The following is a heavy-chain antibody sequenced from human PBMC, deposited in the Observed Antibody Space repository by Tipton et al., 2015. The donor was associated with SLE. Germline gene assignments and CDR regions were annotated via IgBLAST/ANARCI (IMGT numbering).Heavy chain of an antibody. D-gene: IGHD5-12*01. CDR1: GYTFTSYG. CDR2: INPSGGST. J-gene: IGHJ5*02. V-gene: IGHV1-46*01. CDR3: ARDLNYGGYGPENWFDP. Sequence: QVQLVQSGPEVKKPGASVKVSCKASGYTFTSYGISWVRQAPGQGLEWMGIINPSGGSTSYAQKFQGRVTMTRDTSTSTVYMELSSLRSEDTAVYYCARDLNYGGYGPENWFDPWGQGTLVTVSS.